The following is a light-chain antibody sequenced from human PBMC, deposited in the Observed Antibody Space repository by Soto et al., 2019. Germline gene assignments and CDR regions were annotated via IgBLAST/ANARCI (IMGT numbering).Light chain of an antibody. V-gene: IGKV1-5*03. J-gene: IGKJ1*01. Sequence: DIQMTQSPSTLSASVGDRVTLTCRASQSISTWLAWYQQKPGNAPKLLLYKASSLESGVASRFSGSGSGTEFTLTISRLQPDDFANYYCQQDDSYWTFGQGTKVEIK. CDR1: QSISTW. CDR3: QQDDSYWT. CDR2: KAS.